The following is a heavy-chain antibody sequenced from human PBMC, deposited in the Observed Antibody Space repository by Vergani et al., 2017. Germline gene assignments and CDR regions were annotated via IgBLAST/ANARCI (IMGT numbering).Heavy chain of an antibody. CDR3: AKENTVAVATPRYYNGLDV. D-gene: IGHD6-19*01. CDR1: GGSLSSSV. Sequence: QVHLVQSGTEVKKPGSSVKVSCKASGGSLSSSVITWVRQAPGQGLEWMGRHLPKFGTANYAQKFQGRVTITADESTSTSYLARSSLTSDDTAVYYCAKENTVAVATPRYYNGLDVWGQGTTVTVSS. V-gene: IGHV1-69*13. CDR2: HLPKFGTA. J-gene: IGHJ6*02.